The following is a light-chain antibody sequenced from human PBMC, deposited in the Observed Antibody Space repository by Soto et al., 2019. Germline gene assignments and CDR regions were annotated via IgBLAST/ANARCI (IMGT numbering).Light chain of an antibody. CDR2: TNN. V-gene: IGLV1-47*01. CDR3: GGWDDSLSGPV. J-gene: IGLJ2*01. CDR1: SSNIGSNY. Sequence: QLVLTQPPSASGTPGQRVNISCSGSSSNIGSNYVYWYRQFPGTAPKLLIQTNNQRPSGVPARFSGSKSGTSASLAISGLRSEDEADYYCGGWDDSLSGPVFGGGTKVTVL.